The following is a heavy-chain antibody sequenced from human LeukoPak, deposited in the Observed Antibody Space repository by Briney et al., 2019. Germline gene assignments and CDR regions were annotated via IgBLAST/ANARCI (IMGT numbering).Heavy chain of an antibody. J-gene: IGHJ5*02. CDR3: ARVPGPNWFDP. CDR2: IYHSGST. CDR1: GGSISSSNW. Sequence: SETLSLTCAVSGGSISSSNWWSWVRQHPGKGLEWIGEIYHSGSTNYNPSLKSRVTISVDTSKNQFSLKLSSVTAADTAVYFCARVPGPNWFDPWGQGTLVIVSS. V-gene: IGHV4-4*02.